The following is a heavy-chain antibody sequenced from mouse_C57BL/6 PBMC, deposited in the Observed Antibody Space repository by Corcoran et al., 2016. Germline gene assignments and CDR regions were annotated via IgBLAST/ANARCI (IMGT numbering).Heavy chain of an antibody. D-gene: IGHD1-1*01. V-gene: IGHV1-61*01. CDR1: GYTFTSYW. CDR2: IYPSDSET. J-gene: IGHJ1*03. Sequence: QVQLQQPGAELVRPGSSMKLSCKASGYTFTSYWMDWVKQRPGQGLEWIGNIYPSDSETHYNQKFKDKATLTVDKSSSTAYMRLSSLTSEDSAVYYCARNYGSSYKGYFDVWGTGTTVTVSS. CDR3: ARNYGSSYKGYFDV.